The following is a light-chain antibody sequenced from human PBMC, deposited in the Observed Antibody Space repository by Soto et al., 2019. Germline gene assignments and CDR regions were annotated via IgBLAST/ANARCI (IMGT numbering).Light chain of an antibody. CDR2: ENN. V-gene: IGLV1-51*02. CDR1: SSNIGNNY. J-gene: IGLJ3*02. Sequence: QSVLTQPPSVSAAPGQKVTISCSGSSSNIGNNYVSWYQQLPGTAPKLLIYENNKRPSGIPDRFSGSKSGTSATLGITGLQSGDEADYDCGTWDSSLSASGVFGGGTKVTVL. CDR3: GTWDSSLSASGV.